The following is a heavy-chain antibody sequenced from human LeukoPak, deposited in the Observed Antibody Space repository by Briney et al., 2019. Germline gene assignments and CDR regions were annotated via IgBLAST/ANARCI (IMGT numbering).Heavy chain of an antibody. Sequence: ASVKVSCKASGYTFTGYYMHWVRQAPGQGLEWMGWINPNSGGTNYAQTSQGRVTMTRDTSISTAYIELSRLRSDDTAVYYCARAPTNSGDYSYYWGQGTLGTVSP. D-gene: IGHD4-23*01. V-gene: IGHV1-2*02. CDR2: INPNSGGT. CDR3: ARAPTNSGDYSYY. J-gene: IGHJ4*02. CDR1: GYTFTGYY.